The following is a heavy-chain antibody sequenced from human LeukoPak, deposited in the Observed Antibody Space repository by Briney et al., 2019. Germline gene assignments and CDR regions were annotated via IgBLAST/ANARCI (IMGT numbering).Heavy chain of an antibody. V-gene: IGHV4-59*01. Sequence: SETLSLTCIVSGGSISSYYWSWIRQPPGKGLEWIGYIYYSGSTNYNPSLKSRVTISVDTSKNQFSLKLSSVTAADTAVYYCAREGFWSGSFDYWGQGTLVTVSS. CDR2: IYYSGST. J-gene: IGHJ4*02. CDR1: GGSISSYY. CDR3: AREGFWSGSFDY. D-gene: IGHD3-3*01.